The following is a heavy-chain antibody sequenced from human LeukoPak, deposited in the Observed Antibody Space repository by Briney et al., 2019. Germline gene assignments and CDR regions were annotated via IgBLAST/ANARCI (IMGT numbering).Heavy chain of an antibody. D-gene: IGHD1-26*01. J-gene: IGHJ6*02. CDR2: ISGRGGST. Sequence: GGSLRLSCAASGFTFSSYAMSWVRQAPGKGLEWVSAISGRGGSTYYADSVKGRFTISRDNSKNTLYLQMNSLRAEDTAVYYCAKSGGSSDMTYYYYYGMDVWGQGTTVTVSS. CDR3: AKSGGSSDMTYYYYYGMDV. V-gene: IGHV3-23*01. CDR1: GFTFSSYA.